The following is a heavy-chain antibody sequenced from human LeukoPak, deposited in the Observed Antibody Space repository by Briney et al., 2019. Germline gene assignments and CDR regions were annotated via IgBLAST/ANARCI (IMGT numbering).Heavy chain of an antibody. CDR1: GGSIRTSSYY. CDR2: INHSGST. D-gene: IGHD3-9*01. CDR3: ARLSLRYFDC. J-gene: IGHJ4*02. V-gene: IGHV4-39*07. Sequence: SETLSLTCVVSGGSIRTSSYYWAWIRQPPGKGLEWIGEINHSGSTNYNPSLKSRVTISVDTSKNQFSLKLISVTAADTAVYYCARLSLRYFDCWGQGTLVTVSS.